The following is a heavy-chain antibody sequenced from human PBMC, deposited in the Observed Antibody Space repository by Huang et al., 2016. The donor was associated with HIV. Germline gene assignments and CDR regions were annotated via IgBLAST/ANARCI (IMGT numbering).Heavy chain of an antibody. CDR2: RRNDGSNK. J-gene: IGHJ4*02. D-gene: IGHD1-1*01. CDR3: AKDRNWNDEAIDY. Sequence: QVQLVESGGGVVQPGGSLRPSCAASGLTFSTFGIHWVRQAPGTWLEGVAFRRNDGSNKYYADSVKGRFTISRDNSKNTMDLQMNSLRTEDTAVYYCAKDRNWNDEAIDYWGQGTLVTVSS. V-gene: IGHV3-30*02. CDR1: GLTFSTFG.